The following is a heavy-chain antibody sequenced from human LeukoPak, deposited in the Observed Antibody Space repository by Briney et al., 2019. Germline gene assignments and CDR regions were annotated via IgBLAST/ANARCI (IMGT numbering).Heavy chain of an antibody. Sequence: GGSLRLSWAAPGFTFSNYWMHWVRQAPGKGLVWVSRINSDGSSTTSADSVKGRFTISRDNAKNTLYLQMNSLRAEDTAVYYCAKGGATVIDYWGQGTLVTVSS. D-gene: IGHD4-17*01. CDR1: GFTFSNYW. V-gene: IGHV3-74*01. J-gene: IGHJ4*02. CDR3: AKGGATVIDY. CDR2: INSDGSST.